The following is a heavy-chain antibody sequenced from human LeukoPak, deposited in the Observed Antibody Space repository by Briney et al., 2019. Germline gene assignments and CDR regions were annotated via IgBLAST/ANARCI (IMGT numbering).Heavy chain of an antibody. Sequence: SETLSLTCTVSGGSISSGDYYWSWIRQPPGKGLEWIGYIYYSGSTYYNPSLKSRVTISVDTSKNQFSLKLSSVTAADTAVYYCASIRGTGTTRAFDIWGQGTMVTVSS. CDR1: GGSISSGDYY. J-gene: IGHJ3*02. D-gene: IGHD1-1*01. CDR3: ASIRGTGTTRAFDI. V-gene: IGHV4-30-4*02. CDR2: IYYSGST.